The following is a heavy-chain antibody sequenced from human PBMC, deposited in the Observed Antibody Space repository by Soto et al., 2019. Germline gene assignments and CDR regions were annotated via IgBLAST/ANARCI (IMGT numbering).Heavy chain of an antibody. J-gene: IGHJ6*02. CDR2: ISGSGIST. CDR1: GFTFSSYA. CDR3: AKGIYSGYDSLLGGYYAMDV. D-gene: IGHD5-12*01. V-gene: IGHV3-23*01. Sequence: EVQLLESGGDLVQPGGSLRLSCAASGFTFSSYAMGWVRQAPGKGLEWVSGISGSGISTYYADSVKGRFTISRDNSKNTLYLQMNSPRAEDTAIYYCAKGIYSGYDSLLGGYYAMDVWGQGTTVTVSS.